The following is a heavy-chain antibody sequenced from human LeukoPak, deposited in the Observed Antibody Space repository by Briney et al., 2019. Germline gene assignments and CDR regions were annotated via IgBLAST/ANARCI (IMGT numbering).Heavy chain of an antibody. J-gene: IGHJ4*02. V-gene: IGHV3-30*02. CDR3: AKEAVDIYYFDY. CDR1: GFSFSIFA. Sequence: GGSLRLSCAASGFSFSIFAMHWVRQAPGKGLEWVAFIRYDGSNKYYLDSVKVRFTISRDNSKNTLSLQMNSLRAEDTAVYYCAKEAVDIYYFDYWGQGTLVTVSS. CDR2: IRYDGSNK. D-gene: IGHD2-2*03.